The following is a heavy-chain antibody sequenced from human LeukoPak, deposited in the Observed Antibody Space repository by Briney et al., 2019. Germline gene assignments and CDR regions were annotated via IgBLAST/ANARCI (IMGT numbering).Heavy chain of an antibody. J-gene: IGHJ6*03. CDR1: GDSVSSNSAA. V-gene: IGHV6-1*01. D-gene: IGHD1-1*01. CDR2: TYYRSKWYN. CDR3: ARQRRVKTTWGYYYYMDV. Sequence: SQTLSLTCAISGDSVSSNSAAWNWIRQSPSRGLEWLGRTYYRSKWYNDYAVSVKSRITINPDTSKNQFSLQLNSVTPEDTAVYYRARQRRVKTTWGYYYYMDVWGKGTTVTVSS.